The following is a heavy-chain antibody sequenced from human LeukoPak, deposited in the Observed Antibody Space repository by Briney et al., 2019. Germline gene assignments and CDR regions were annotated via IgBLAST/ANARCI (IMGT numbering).Heavy chain of an antibody. D-gene: IGHD6-13*01. J-gene: IGHJ3*02. CDR3: ARDTSWYDAFDI. Sequence: PGGSLRLSCAASGFTFSSYAMSWVRQAPGKGMEWVSRISGSGGRTYYADSVKGRFTISRDDSKNTLYLQMDSLRADDTAVYYCARDTSWYDAFDIWGQGTMVTVSS. CDR2: ISGSGGRT. V-gene: IGHV3-23*01. CDR1: GFTFSSYA.